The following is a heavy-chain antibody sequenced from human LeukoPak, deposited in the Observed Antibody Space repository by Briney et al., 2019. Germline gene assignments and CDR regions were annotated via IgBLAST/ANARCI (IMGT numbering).Heavy chain of an antibody. CDR2: IYYSGST. J-gene: IGHJ3*02. D-gene: IGHD6-13*01. Sequence: PSETLSLTCTVSGGSISSGRYYWSWIRQHPGKGLEWIGYIYYSGSTYYNPSLKSRVTISVDTSKNQFSLKLSSVTAADTAVYYCARDASWLDAFDIWGQGTMVTVSS. CDR1: GGSISSGRYY. CDR3: ARDASWLDAFDI. V-gene: IGHV4-31*03.